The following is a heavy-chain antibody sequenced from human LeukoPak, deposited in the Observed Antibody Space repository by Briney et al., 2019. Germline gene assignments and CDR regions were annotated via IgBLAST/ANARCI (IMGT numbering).Heavy chain of an antibody. CDR3: ARGLSDVVTENYYMDV. J-gene: IGHJ6*03. Sequence: ASVKVSCKASGYTFTSYGISWVRQAPGQGLEWMGWISAYNGNTNYAQKLQGRVTMTTDTSTSTAYMELRSLRSDDTAVYCCARGLSDVVTENYYMDVWGKGTTVTVSS. CDR1: GYTFTSYG. CDR2: ISAYNGNT. D-gene: IGHD2-21*02. V-gene: IGHV1-18*01.